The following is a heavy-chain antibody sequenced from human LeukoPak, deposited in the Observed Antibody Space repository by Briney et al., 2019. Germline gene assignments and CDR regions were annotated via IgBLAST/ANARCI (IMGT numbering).Heavy chain of an antibody. CDR3: ATRESSMARSH. V-gene: IGHV3-7*01. CDR1: GFIFSDFW. D-gene: IGHD3-10*01. CDR2: INEDGSVQ. J-gene: IGHJ4*02. Sequence: GGSLRLSCVASGFIFSDFWMNWVRLVPGKGLEWVANINEDGSVQDYVGSVRGRFTISRDNAKNSLYLHMNSVRVEDTAVYYCATRESSMARSHWGQGTLGTISS.